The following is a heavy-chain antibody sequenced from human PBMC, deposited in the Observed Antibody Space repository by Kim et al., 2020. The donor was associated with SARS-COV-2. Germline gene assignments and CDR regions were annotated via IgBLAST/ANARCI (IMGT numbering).Heavy chain of an antibody. V-gene: IGHV3-23*01. J-gene: IGHJ4*02. D-gene: IGHD3-22*01. Sequence: GGSLRLSCAASGFTFSSYAMSWVRQAPGKGLEWVSAISGSGGSTYYADSVKGRFTISRDNSKNTLYLQMNSLRAEDTAVYYCAKIPRGIVVVIREEYYFDYWGQGTLVTVSS. CDR1: GFTFSSYA. CDR2: ISGSGGST. CDR3: AKIPRGIVVVIREEYYFDY.